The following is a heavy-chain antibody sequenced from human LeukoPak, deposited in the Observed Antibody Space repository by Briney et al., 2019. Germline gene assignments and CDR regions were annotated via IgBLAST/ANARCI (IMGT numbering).Heavy chain of an antibody. V-gene: IGHV1-8*01. CDR2: MNPNSGNT. CDR3: AAMGSGSYHGDAFDI. J-gene: IGHJ3*02. CDR1: GYTFTSYD. D-gene: IGHD1-26*01. Sequence: GASVKVSCKASGYTFTSYDINWVRQATGQGLEWMGWMNPNSGNTGYAQKFQGRVTMTRDTSINTAYMELSSLRSEDTAVYYCAAMGSGSYHGDAFDIWGQGTMVTVSS.